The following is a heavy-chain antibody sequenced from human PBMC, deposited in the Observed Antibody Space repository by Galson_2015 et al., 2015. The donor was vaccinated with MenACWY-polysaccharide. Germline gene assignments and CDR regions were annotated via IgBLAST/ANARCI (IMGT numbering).Heavy chain of an antibody. Sequence: SLRLSCAASGFSFGSSAMTWVRQAPGTGLEWVSLISSSGGSTYYAESVTGRFTISRDNFKNTLFLQMNSLRAGDTAIYYCAKVDGPGDFYGLDHCGQGTPVLVSS. CDR2: ISSSGGST. D-gene: IGHD3-10*01. CDR3: AKVDGPGDFYGLDH. V-gene: IGHV3-23*01. CDR1: GFSFGSSA. J-gene: IGHJ4*02.